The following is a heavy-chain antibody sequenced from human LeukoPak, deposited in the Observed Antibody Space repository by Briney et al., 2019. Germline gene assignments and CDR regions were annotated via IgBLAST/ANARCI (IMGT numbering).Heavy chain of an antibody. CDR2: INTNTGNP. CDR3: ARGNDFWSGRDFDY. J-gene: IGHJ4*02. V-gene: IGHV7-4-1*02. Sequence: GXSVKVSCKASGYTFTSYAMNWVRQAPGQGLEWMGWINTNTGNPTYAQGFTGRFVFSLDTSVSPAYLQISSLKAEDTAVYYCARGNDFWSGRDFDYWGQGTLVTVSS. D-gene: IGHD3-3*01. CDR1: GYTFTSYA.